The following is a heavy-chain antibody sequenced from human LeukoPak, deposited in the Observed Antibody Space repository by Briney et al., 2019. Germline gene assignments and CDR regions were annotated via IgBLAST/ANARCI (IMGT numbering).Heavy chain of an antibody. J-gene: IGHJ4*02. Sequence: ASVKVSCKASGGTFSSYAISWVRQAPGQGLEWMGRIIPILGIANYAQKFQGRVTITADKSTSTAYMELSSLRSEDTAVYYCARDRAGNYRAVRWLPGGYWGQGTLVTVSS. V-gene: IGHV1-69*04. CDR3: ARDRAGNYRAVRWLPGGY. D-gene: IGHD4-17*01. CDR2: IIPILGIA. CDR1: GGTFSSYA.